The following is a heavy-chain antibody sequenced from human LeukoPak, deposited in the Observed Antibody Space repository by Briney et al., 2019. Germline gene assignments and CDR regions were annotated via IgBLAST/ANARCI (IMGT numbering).Heavy chain of an antibody. D-gene: IGHD1-14*01. Sequence: GASVKVSCKTSGYRFSDYYMHWVRQAPGQGLEWMGWVNSNSGGTHYAQKFEGRVTMTRDMSTGTAYMELSSLRSEDTAVYFCAAGTSGRPEYFQHWGQGTLVTVSS. CDR1: GYRFSDYY. J-gene: IGHJ1*01. V-gene: IGHV1-2*02. CDR2: VNSNSGGT. CDR3: AAGTSGRPEYFQH.